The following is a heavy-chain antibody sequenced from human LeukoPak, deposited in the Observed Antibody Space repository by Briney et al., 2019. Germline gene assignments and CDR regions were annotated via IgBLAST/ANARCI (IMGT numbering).Heavy chain of an antibody. V-gene: IGHV4-4*07. J-gene: IGHJ5*02. CDR1: GGSISSYY. Sequence: PSETLSLTCTVSGGSISSYYWSWIRQPAGKGLEWIGRIYTSGSTNYNPSLKSRVTMSVDTSKNQFSLKLSSVTAADTAVYYCASGPYYDILTGWDNWFDPWGQGTLVTVSS. CDR2: IYTSGST. CDR3: ASGPYYDILTGWDNWFDP. D-gene: IGHD3-9*01.